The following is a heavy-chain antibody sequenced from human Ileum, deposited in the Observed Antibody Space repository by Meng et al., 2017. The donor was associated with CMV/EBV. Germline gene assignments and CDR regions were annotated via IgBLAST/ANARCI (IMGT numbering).Heavy chain of an antibody. V-gene: IGHV3-66*02. D-gene: IGHD6-13*01. CDR2: IYSGGTT. Sequence: GESLKISCAASGFTFSSYEMNWVRQAPGKGLEWASVIYSGGTTFYADSVKGRFTISRDNSKNTVYLQMNSLRAGDTAVYYCARGGVWRLGSWYGDFWGQGTLVTVSS. CDR1: GFTFSSYE. CDR3: ARGGVWRLGSWYGDF. J-gene: IGHJ4*02.